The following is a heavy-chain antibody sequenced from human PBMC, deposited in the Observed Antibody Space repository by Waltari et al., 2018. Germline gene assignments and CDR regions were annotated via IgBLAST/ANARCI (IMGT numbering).Heavy chain of an antibody. D-gene: IGHD1-26*01. J-gene: IGHJ6*03. CDR1: GYTFTGYY. CDR2: INPNSGGT. CDR3: ASRGSYPEPYYYYYMDV. Sequence: QVQLVQSGAEVKTPGASVKVSCKASGYTFTGYYMHWVRQAPGQGLEWMGRINPNSGGTNYEQKVQGRVTMTRDTSISTAYMELSRLRSDDTAVYYCASRGSYPEPYYYYYMDVWGKGTTVTVSS. V-gene: IGHV1-2*06.